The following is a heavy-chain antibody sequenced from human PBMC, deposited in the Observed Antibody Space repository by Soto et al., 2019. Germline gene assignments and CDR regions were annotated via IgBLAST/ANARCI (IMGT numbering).Heavy chain of an antibody. CDR2: IYSDNNT. Sequence: EVQLVETGGDLIQPGGSLRLSCAASGFTVSSDSMTCVRQAPGKGLEWISIIYSDNNTDYADSVKGRFSISRDTSKNILYLQLNSLRAEDTTEYYCARHYSAMGVWGQGTTVTVSS. CDR1: GFTVSSDS. J-gene: IGHJ6*02. CDR3: ARHYSAMGV. V-gene: IGHV3-53*02.